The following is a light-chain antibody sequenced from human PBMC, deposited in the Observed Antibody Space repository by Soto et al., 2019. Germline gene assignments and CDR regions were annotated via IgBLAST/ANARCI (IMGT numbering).Light chain of an antibody. CDR1: SSDVGGYNY. J-gene: IGLJ1*01. CDR3: CSYAGSYTYV. V-gene: IGLV2-11*01. CDR2: DVS. Sequence: QSALTQPRSVSGSPGQSVTISCTGTSSDVGGYNYVSWYQQHPGKAPKLMIYDVSQRPSGVPDRFSGSKSGNTASPTNSGLQSEDEADYYCCSYAGSYTYVFGTGTKVTVL.